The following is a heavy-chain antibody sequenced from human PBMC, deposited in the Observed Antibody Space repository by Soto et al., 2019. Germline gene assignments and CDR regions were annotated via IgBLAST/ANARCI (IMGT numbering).Heavy chain of an antibody. CDR3: VTSLGYCSGGSCYAFHGAFDY. CDR2: FDPEDGET. J-gene: IGHJ4*02. CDR1: GYTLTELS. V-gene: IGHV1-24*01. Sequence: ASVKVSCKVSGYTLTELSMHWVRQAPGKGLEWMGGFDPEDGETIYAQKFQGRVTMTEDTSTDTAYMELSSLRSEDTAVYYCVTSLGYCSGGSCYAFHGAFDYWGQGTLVTVSS. D-gene: IGHD2-15*01.